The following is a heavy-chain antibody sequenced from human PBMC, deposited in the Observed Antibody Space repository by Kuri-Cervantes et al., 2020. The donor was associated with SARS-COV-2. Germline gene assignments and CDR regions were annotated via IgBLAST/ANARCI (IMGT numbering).Heavy chain of an antibody. V-gene: IGHV4-59*01. J-gene: IGHJ4*02. CDR3: ATGSYYVAYDY. CDR1: GGSISTYY. Sequence: SETLSLTCTVSGGSISTYYWSWIRQPPGKGLEWIRYLYYSGSTNYNPSLKSRVTISLDTSKNQFSLKLSSVTAADTAVYYCATGSYYVAYDYWGQGTLVTVSS. CDR2: LYYSGST. D-gene: IGHD1-26*01.